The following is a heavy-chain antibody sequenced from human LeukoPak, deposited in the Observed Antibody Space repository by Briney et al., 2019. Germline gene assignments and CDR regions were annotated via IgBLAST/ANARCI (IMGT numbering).Heavy chain of an antibody. CDR2: IYYSGST. J-gene: IGHJ4*02. CDR1: GDSISSSSFY. CDR3: ARLRGYTSSARGYVEY. D-gene: IGHD6-13*01. V-gene: IGHV4-39*01. Sequence: SSETLSLTCTVSGDSISSSSFYWGWIRQPPGKGLEWIGSIYYSGSTYYDPSLKSRVTISVDTSKNQFSLKLSSVTAADTAVYYCARLRGYTSSARGYVEYWGQGTLVTVSS.